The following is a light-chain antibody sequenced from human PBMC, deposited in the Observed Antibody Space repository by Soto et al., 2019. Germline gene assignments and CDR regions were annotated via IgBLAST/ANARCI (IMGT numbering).Light chain of an antibody. CDR3: GTWDSSLSAEV. J-gene: IGLJ1*01. Sequence: QSVLTQPPSVSAAPGQKVTISCSGSSSNIGNNYVSWYQQLPGTAPKLLIYDNNKRPSGIPDRFSGSKSGTSATLGITGLQTVDEADYYCGTWDSSLSAEVFGTGTKLTVL. CDR2: DNN. CDR1: SSNIGNNY. V-gene: IGLV1-51*01.